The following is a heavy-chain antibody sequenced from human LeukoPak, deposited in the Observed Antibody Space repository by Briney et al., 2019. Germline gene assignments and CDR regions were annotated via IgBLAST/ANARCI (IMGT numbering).Heavy chain of an antibody. J-gene: IGHJ4*02. Sequence: GGSLRLSCAASGFNFDRYTMHWVRHTAGRGLEWVSFINRNGGHTWYADSLKGRFTISRDNRQDSLYLQMNSLTTEDSAIYYCVKEKNCGRECYFFDSWGQGALVTVSS. CDR1: GFNFDRYT. V-gene: IGHV3-43*01. D-gene: IGHD2-21*01. CDR3: VKEKNCGRECYFFDS. CDR2: INRNGGHT.